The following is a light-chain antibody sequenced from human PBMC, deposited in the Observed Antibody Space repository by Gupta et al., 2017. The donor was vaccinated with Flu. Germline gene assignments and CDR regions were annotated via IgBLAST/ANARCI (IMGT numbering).Light chain of an antibody. CDR1: QTVSSSY. CDR2: GAS. V-gene: IGKV3-20*01. Sequence: EIVLTQSPGTLSLSPGEGATLSCRASQTVSSSYLAWYQQKPGQAPRLLIYGASNRATGIPDRFGGSGSGTDFTLTSSRREPEDFAVYYWHQDFDSPVFGQGTKVEIK. J-gene: IGKJ1*01. CDR3: HQDFDSPV.